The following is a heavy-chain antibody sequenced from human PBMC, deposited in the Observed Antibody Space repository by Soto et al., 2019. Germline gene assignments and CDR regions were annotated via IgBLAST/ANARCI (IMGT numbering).Heavy chain of an antibody. CDR2: IWHHGGNK. CDR1: GFTFSHYG. Sequence: QMQLEESGGGVVQPGRSLRLSCVASGFTFSHYGMHWVRQAPRKGLEWVAVIWHHGGNKYYADSVKGRFTISRDNARNTLYLQMDSLRGEDTGVYYCLSDETQLERRPSYGKDVWGRGTTVIVSS. CDR3: LSDETQLERRPSYGKDV. J-gene: IGHJ6*02. D-gene: IGHD1-1*01. V-gene: IGHV3-33*01.